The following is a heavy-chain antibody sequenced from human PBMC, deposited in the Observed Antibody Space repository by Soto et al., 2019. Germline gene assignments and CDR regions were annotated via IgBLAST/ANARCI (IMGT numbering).Heavy chain of an antibody. CDR2: IYWDDDR. D-gene: IGHD6-19*01. Sequence: QITLKESGPTLVNPTQTLTLTCTFSGFSLTTLGVGVAWIRQPPGKALEWLALIYWDDDRRYSPSLKNRLTIATDTSKNQVVLTMTDMDPMDTGTYYCAHRDPWLGPHFDYWGQGTLVTVSS. J-gene: IGHJ4*02. CDR3: AHRDPWLGPHFDY. V-gene: IGHV2-5*02. CDR1: GFSLTTLGVG.